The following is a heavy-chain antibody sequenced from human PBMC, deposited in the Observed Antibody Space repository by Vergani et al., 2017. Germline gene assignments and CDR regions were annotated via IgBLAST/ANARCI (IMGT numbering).Heavy chain of an antibody. CDR3: ARASVDYYDSRRYYYYGMDV. J-gene: IGHJ6*02. D-gene: IGHD3-22*01. Sequence: QVQLVESGGGVVQPGRSLRLSCAASGFTFSSYAMHWVRQAPGKGLEWVAVISYDGSNKYYADSLKGRFTISRDNSKNTLYLQMNSLRAEDTAVYYCARASVDYYDSRRYYYYGMDVWGQGTTVTVSS. CDR2: ISYDGSNK. CDR1: GFTFSSYA. V-gene: IGHV3-30*01.